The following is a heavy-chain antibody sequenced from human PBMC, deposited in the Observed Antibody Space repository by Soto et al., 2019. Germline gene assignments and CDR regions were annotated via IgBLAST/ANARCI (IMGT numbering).Heavy chain of an antibody. V-gene: IGHV4-4*07. Sequence: QVQLQESGPGLVKPSETLSLTCTVSGGSISSYYWSWLRQPAGKGLEWIGRIYTSGSTNYNPSLKSRVTLSVDTSKNQFSLKPRSVTAAGTAVYYCARDGSRYSYLDYWGQGTLVTVSS. CDR2: IYTSGST. D-gene: IGHD5-18*01. CDR3: ARDGSRYSYLDY. J-gene: IGHJ4*02. CDR1: GGSISSYY.